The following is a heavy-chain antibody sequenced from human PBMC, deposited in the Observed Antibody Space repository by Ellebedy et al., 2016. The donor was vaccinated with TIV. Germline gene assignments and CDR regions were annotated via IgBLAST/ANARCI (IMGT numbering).Heavy chain of an antibody. CDR2: INPNSGGT. V-gene: IGHV1-2*02. CDR1: GYTFTDYY. D-gene: IGHD3-9*01. Sequence: AASVKVSCKASGYTFTDYYMHWVRQAPGQGLEWMGWINPNSGGTNNAQKFQGRVTMTRDTSISTAYMELSRLRSDDTAVYYCARGYDILTGPPWGYFDYWGQGTLVTVSS. J-gene: IGHJ4*02. CDR3: ARGYDILTGPPWGYFDY.